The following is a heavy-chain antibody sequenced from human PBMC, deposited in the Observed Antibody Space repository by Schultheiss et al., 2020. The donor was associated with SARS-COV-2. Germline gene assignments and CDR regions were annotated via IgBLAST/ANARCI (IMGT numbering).Heavy chain of an antibody. CDR2: IYYSGST. J-gene: IGHJ6*02. CDR3: ARVLFEAYYYYYGMDV. D-gene: IGHD3-9*01. Sequence: SQTLSLTCAVYGGSFSGYYWTWIRQPPGKGLEWIGYIYYSGSTNYNPSLKSRVTISVDTSKNQFSLKLSSVTAADTAVYYCARVLFEAYYYYYGMDVWGQGTTVTVSS. V-gene: IGHV4-59*08. CDR1: GGSFSGYY.